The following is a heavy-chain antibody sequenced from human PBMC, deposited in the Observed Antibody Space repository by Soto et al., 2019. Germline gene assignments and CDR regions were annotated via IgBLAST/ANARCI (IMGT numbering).Heavy chain of an antibody. CDR3: ARESEDLTSNFDY. CDR1: GFTFTRYS. J-gene: IGHJ4*02. Sequence: PGGSLRLSCAASGFTFTRYSMNWVRQAPGKGLEWVSSISSTTNYIYYGDSMKGRFTISRDNAKNPLYLEMNSLRAGDTAVYYCARESEDLTSNFDYWGQGTLVTVSS. V-gene: IGHV3-21*06. CDR2: ISSTTNYI.